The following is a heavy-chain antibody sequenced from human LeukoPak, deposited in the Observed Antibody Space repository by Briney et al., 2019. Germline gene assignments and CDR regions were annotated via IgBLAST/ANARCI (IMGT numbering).Heavy chain of an antibody. J-gene: IGHJ3*02. Sequence: GGSLRLSCAASGFTFSSYSMNWVRQAPGKGLEWVSSISSSSSYIYYADSVKGRFTISRDNAKNSLYLQMNTLRAEDTAVYYCARELPAAMANAFDIWGQGTVVTVSS. CDR2: ISSSSSYI. V-gene: IGHV3-21*01. CDR3: ARELPAAMANAFDI. CDR1: GFTFSSYS. D-gene: IGHD2-2*01.